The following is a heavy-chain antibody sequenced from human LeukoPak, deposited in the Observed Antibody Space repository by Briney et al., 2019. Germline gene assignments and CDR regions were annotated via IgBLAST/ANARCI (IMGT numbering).Heavy chain of an antibody. CDR1: GFTVSSYS. CDR3: ARVGLRGYSYGYYMDV. D-gene: IGHD5-18*01. Sequence: GRSLRLSCAASGFTVSSYSMNWVRQAPGKGLEWVSSISSSSSYIYYADSVKGRFTISRNNAKNSLYLQMNSLRAEDTAVYYCARVGLRGYSYGYYMDVWGKGTTVTVSS. CDR2: ISSSSSYI. V-gene: IGHV3-21*01. J-gene: IGHJ6*03.